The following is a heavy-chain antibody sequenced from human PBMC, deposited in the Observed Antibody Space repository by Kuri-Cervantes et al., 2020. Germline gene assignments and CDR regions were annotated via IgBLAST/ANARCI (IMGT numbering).Heavy chain of an antibody. CDR3: ARSRAPPQFDAFDI. Sequence: GESLKISCAASGFIFSNYWMTWVRQAPGKGLEWVGRTRNKANSYTTEYAASVKGRFTSSRDDSENSLYLQMNSLKTEDTAVYYCARSRAPPQFDAFDIWGQGTMVTVSS. CDR1: GFIFSNYW. CDR2: TRNKANSYTT. J-gene: IGHJ3*02. V-gene: IGHV3-72*01.